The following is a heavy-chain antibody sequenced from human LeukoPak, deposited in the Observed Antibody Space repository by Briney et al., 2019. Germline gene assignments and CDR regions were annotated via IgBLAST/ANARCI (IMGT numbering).Heavy chain of an antibody. CDR2: INHSGST. D-gene: IGHD6-6*01. J-gene: IGHJ6*04. CDR1: GGSFSGYY. CDR3: AGGRPAPGIHYYYYGMDV. V-gene: IGHV4-34*01. Sequence: SETLSLTCAVYGGSFSGYYWSWIRQPPGKGLEWIGEINHSGSTNYNPSLKSRVTISVDTSKNQFSLKLSSVTAADTAVYYCAGGRPAPGIHYYYYGMDVWGKGTTVTVSS.